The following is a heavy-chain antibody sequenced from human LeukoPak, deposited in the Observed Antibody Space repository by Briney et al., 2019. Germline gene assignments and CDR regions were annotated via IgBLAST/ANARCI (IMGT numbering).Heavy chain of an antibody. CDR2: IFASGTT. Sequence: GGSLRLSCAASGFTVSSNYISWVRQAPGKGLEWVSAIFASGTTYYADSVRGRFTISRDNAKNSVSLQMNNLRAEDTAVYYCARDATQYLRYGYFDSWGQGILVTVSS. CDR1: GFTVSSNY. CDR3: ARDATQYLRYGYFDS. D-gene: IGHD3-9*01. V-gene: IGHV3-66*01. J-gene: IGHJ4*02.